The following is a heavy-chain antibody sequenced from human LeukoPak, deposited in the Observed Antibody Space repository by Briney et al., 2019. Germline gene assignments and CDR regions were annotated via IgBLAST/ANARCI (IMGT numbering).Heavy chain of an antibody. CDR2: ISTYNGNT. V-gene: IGHV1-18*01. D-gene: IGHD1-26*01. CDR3: ARGQARSGRKIWGP. Sequence: ASVKVSCKASGYTFTSYGINWVRQAPGQGLEWMGWISTYNGNTNYAPKLQGRVTMTTDTSTSTAYMELSSLRSEDTAVYYCARGQARSGRKIWGPWGQGTLVTVSS. J-gene: IGHJ5*02. CDR1: GYTFTSYG.